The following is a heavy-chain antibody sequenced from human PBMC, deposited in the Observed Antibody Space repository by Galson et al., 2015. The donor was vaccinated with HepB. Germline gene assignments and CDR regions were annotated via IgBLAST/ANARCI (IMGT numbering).Heavy chain of an antibody. Sequence: SLRLSCAASGFTFSSNALSWVRQPPGEGLEWVANIIQDGSEKYYVASVKGRFTISRDNAKNSLYLQMNSLRAEDTAIYFCSRSLDYWGQGTLVTVSS. CDR1: GFTFSSNA. CDR2: IIQDGSEK. V-gene: IGHV3-7*03. J-gene: IGHJ4*02. CDR3: SRSLDY.